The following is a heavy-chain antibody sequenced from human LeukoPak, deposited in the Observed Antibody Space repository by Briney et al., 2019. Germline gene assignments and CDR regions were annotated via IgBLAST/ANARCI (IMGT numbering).Heavy chain of an antibody. CDR1: GGSISSSSYY. D-gene: IGHD2-2*01. CDR3: ASWEGVVTYRDAFDI. CDR2: IYYSGST. V-gene: IGHV4-39*07. Sequence: SEALSLTCTVSGGSISSSSYYWGWIRQPPGKGLEWIGSIYYSGSTYYNPSLKSRVTISVDTSKNQFSLKLSSVTAADTAVYYCASWEGVVTYRDAFDIWGQGTMATVSS. J-gene: IGHJ3*02.